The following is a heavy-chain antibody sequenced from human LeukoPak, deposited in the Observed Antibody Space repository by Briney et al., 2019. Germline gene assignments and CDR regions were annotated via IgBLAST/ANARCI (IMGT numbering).Heavy chain of an antibody. CDR1: GYTLTELS. V-gene: IGHV1-24*01. Sequence: EASVKVSCKVSGYTLTELSMHWVRQAPGKGLEWMGGFDPEDGETIYAQKFQGRVTITADESTSTAYMELSSLRSEDTAVYYCARSPRPLSSSGWYSDYYYYGMDVWGQGTTVTVSS. CDR3: ARSPRPLSSSGWYSDYYYYGMDV. CDR2: FDPEDGET. J-gene: IGHJ6*02. D-gene: IGHD6-19*01.